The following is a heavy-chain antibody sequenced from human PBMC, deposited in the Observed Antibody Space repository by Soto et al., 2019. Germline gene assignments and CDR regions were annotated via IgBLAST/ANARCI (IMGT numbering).Heavy chain of an antibody. V-gene: IGHV4-34*01. CDR2: INHSGST. CDR1: GGSFSGYY. CDR3: ARGIVSSSYYFDY. Sequence: SETLSLTCAVYGGSFSGYYWSWIRQPPGKGLEWIGEINHSGSTNYNPSLKSRVTISVDTSKNHFSLKLSSVTAADTAVYYCARGIVSSSYYFDYWGQGTLVTVSS. D-gene: IGHD6-6*01. J-gene: IGHJ4*02.